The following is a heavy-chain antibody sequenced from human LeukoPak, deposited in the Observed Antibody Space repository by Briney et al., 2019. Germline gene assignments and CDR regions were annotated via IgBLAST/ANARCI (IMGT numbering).Heavy chain of an antibody. CDR2: IIPIFGTA. CDR3: ARTYYGSGSYYNLDY. V-gene: IGHV1-69*13. Sequence: ASVKVSCKASGGTFSSYAISCVRQAPGQGLEWMGGIIPIFGTANYAQKFQGRVTITADESTSTAYMELSSLRSEDTAVYYCARTYYGSGSYYNLDYWGQGTLVTVSS. J-gene: IGHJ4*02. CDR1: GGTFSSYA. D-gene: IGHD3-10*01.